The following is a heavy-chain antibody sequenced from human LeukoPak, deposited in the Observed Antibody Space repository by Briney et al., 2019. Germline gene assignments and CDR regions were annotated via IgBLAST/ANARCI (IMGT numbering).Heavy chain of an antibody. CDR3: ARGRLKVGAIYTDADY. CDR2: ISAYNGNT. Sequence: ASVKVSCKASGYTFTSYGISWVRQAPGQGLEWMGWISAYNGNTNYAQKLQGRVTMTTDTSTSTAYMELRSLRSDDTAVYYCARGRLKVGAIYTDADYWGQGTLVTVSS. V-gene: IGHV1-18*01. J-gene: IGHJ4*02. CDR1: GYTFTSYG. D-gene: IGHD1-26*01.